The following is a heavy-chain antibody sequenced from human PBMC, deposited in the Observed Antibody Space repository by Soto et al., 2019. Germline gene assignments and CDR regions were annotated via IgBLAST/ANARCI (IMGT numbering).Heavy chain of an antibody. D-gene: IGHD5-12*01. V-gene: IGHV1-2*02. CDR3: ARDLGGYDLYGPDT. J-gene: IGHJ5*02. CDR1: GDTFTDSS. Sequence: GASVKVSCKTSGDTFTDSSMHWVRQAPGQGLEWMGWINLNSGDTNYAEKFRGRVTMTRDTSIITAYVELTRLKSDDTAVYYCARDLGGYDLYGPDTWGQGTLVTVSS. CDR2: INLNSGDT.